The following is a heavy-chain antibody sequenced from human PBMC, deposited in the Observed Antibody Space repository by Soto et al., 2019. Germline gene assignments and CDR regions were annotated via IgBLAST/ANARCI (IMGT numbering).Heavy chain of an antibody. J-gene: IGHJ5*02. Sequence: ASVEVSWKDSGGRFSSCAIRWVRPAPGQGLEWMGGIIPIFGTANYAQKFQGRVTITADEYTSTAYMELRSLGREGADVYYCARDRGQYYDIVGGNVNWLDPWGKGTLFTVSS. CDR2: IIPIFGTA. V-gene: IGHV1-69*13. D-gene: IGHD3-9*01. CDR3: ARDRGQYYDIVGGNVNWLDP. CDR1: GGRFSSCA.